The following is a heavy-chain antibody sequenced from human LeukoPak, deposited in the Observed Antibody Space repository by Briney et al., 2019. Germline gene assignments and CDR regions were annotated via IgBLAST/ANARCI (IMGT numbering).Heavy chain of an antibody. CDR3: ANDIRGPPGYYYYMDV. Sequence: VGSLRLSCAASGFTFSSYGMHWVRQAPGKGLAWVAFIRYDGSNKYYADSVKGLFTISRDNSKNTVYLQMNSLRAEDTAEYYCANDIRGPPGYYYYMDVWGKGTTVTISS. CDR2: IRYDGSNK. V-gene: IGHV3-30*02. D-gene: IGHD1-14*01. CDR1: GFTFSSYG. J-gene: IGHJ6*03.